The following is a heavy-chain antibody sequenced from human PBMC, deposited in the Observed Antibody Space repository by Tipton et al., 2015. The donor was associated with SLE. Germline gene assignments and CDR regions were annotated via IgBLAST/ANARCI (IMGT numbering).Heavy chain of an antibody. CDR1: GGSISSYY. V-gene: IGHV4-59*01. CDR3: ARDEIVVIPAASYQYHYGMDV. D-gene: IGHD2-2*01. CDR2: IYYSGST. J-gene: IGHJ6*02. Sequence: TLSLTCTVSGGSISSYYWSWIRQPPGKGLEWIGYIYYSGSTNYNPSLKSRVTISLDTSKNQFSLKLSSVTAADTAVYYCARDEIVVIPAASYQYHYGMDVWDQGP.